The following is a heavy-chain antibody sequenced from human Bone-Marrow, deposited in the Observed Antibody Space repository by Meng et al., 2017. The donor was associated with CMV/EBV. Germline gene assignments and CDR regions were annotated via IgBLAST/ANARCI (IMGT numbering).Heavy chain of an antibody. V-gene: IGHV4-39*01. CDR3: ARQYYYDSSGYYGGYYYGMDV. J-gene: IGHJ6*02. D-gene: IGHD3-22*01. CDR2: IYYSGST. Sequence: SQTLSLTCAVYGGSFSDYYWGWIRQPPGKGLEWIGSIYYSGSTYYNPSLKSRVTISVDTSKNQFSLKLSSVTAADTAVYYCARQYYYDSSGYYGGYYYGMDVWGQGTTVTVSS. CDR1: GGSFSDYY.